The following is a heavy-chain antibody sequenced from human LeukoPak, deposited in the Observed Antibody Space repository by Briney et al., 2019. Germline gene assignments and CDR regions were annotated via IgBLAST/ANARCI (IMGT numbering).Heavy chain of an antibody. D-gene: IGHD6-19*01. CDR1: GFTFSNAW. J-gene: IGHJ3*02. Sequence: PGGSLRLSCAASGFTFSNAWMSWVRQAPGKGLEWVGRIKSKTDGGTTDYAAPVKGRFTISRDDSKNTLYLQMNSLRAEDTAVYYCAKEAEQWLVQSAFDIWGQGTMVTVSS. V-gene: IGHV3-15*01. CDR2: IKSKTDGGTT. CDR3: AKEAEQWLVQSAFDI.